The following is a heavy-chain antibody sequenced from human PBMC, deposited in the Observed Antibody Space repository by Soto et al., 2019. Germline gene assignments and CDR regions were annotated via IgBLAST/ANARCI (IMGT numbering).Heavy chain of an antibody. CDR2: IIPIFGTA. CDR1: GGTFSSYA. Sequence: QVQLVQSGAEVKKPGSSVKVSCKASGGTFSSYAISWVRQAPGQGLEWMGGIIPIFGTANYAQKFQGGVTITAEESTSTAYKELSSVGSEDTAVYYCASGQGVAARGSPYYYYGMDVWGQGTTVTVSS. J-gene: IGHJ6*02. CDR3: ASGQGVAARGSPYYYYGMDV. V-gene: IGHV1-69*12. D-gene: IGHD2-15*01.